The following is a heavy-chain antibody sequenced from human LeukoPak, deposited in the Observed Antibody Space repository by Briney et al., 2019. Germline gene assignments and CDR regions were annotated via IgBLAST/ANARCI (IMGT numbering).Heavy chain of an antibody. V-gene: IGHV4-39*01. Sequence: KASETLSLTCTVSGGSISSSSYYWGWIRQPPGKGLEWIGSIYYSGSTYYNPSLKSRVTISVDTSKNQFSLKLSSVTAADTAVYYCARRKTPDHGGNIEDAFDIWGQGTMVTVSS. CDR1: GGSISSSSYY. CDR2: IYYSGST. CDR3: ARRKTPDHGGNIEDAFDI. J-gene: IGHJ3*02. D-gene: IGHD4-23*01.